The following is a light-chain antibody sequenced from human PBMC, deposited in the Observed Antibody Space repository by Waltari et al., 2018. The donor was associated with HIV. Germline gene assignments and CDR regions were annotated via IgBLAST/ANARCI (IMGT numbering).Light chain of an antibody. CDR2: ADS. CDR3: YSTDSSGNHRV. Sequence: SYELTQPPSVSVSPGQTARITCSGDVLPKKYAYCYQQKSGQAPVLVIYADSKRPSGIPERFSGSSSGTMATLTISGAQVEDEADYYCYSTDSSGNHRVFGGGTKLTVL. J-gene: IGLJ3*02. CDR1: VLPKKY. V-gene: IGLV3-10*01.